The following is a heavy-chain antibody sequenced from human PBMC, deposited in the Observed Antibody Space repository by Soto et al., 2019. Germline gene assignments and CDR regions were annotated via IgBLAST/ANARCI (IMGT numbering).Heavy chain of an antibody. V-gene: IGHV4-30-2*01. CDR2: IYHSGST. D-gene: IGHD3-16*01. CDR1: GGSISSGGYS. J-gene: IGHJ3*02. CDR3: ASGVAFDI. Sequence: SETLSLTCAVSGGSISSGGYSWSWIRQPPGKGPEWIGYIYHSGSTYYNPSLKSRVTISVDRSKNQFSLKLSSVTAADTAVYYCASGVAFDIWGQGTMVTVSS.